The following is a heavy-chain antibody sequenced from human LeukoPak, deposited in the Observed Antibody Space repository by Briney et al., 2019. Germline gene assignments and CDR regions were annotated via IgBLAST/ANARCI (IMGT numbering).Heavy chain of an antibody. D-gene: IGHD2-21*01. Sequence: PSETLSLTCTVSGGSISSSSYYWGWIRQPPGKGLEWIGSIYYSGSTYYNPSLKSRVTISVDTSGNQFSLKVTSVTAADAAVYYCARVPYEIRLYYMDVWGKGTTVTVSS. J-gene: IGHJ6*03. CDR1: GGSISSSSYY. CDR3: ARVPYEIRLYYMDV. V-gene: IGHV4-39*07. CDR2: IYYSGST.